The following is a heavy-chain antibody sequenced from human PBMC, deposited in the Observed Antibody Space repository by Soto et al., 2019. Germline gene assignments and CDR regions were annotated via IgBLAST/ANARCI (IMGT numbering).Heavy chain of an antibody. D-gene: IGHD6-13*01. CDR2: IRSKAYGGTT. CDR3: AKDPHGYSSSWYFDY. Sequence: PGGSLRLSCTASGFTFGDYAMSWFRQAPGKGLEWVGFIRSKAYGGTTEYYADSVKGRFTISRDNSKNTLDLQMNSLRAEDTAVYYCAKDPHGYSSSWYFDYWGQGTLVTVSS. V-gene: IGHV3-49*03. J-gene: IGHJ4*02. CDR1: GFTFGDYA.